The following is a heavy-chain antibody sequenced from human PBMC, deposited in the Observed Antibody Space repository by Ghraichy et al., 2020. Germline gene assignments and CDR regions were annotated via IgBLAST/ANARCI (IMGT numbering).Heavy chain of an antibody. CDR2: IFHNGAT. CDR1: GDSISSGDW. D-gene: IGHD3-22*01. CDR3: ARQWLRPDWFDP. J-gene: IGHJ5*02. Sequence: LSLTCAVSGDSISSGDWWSWVRQAPGTGLEWIGEIFHNGATKYNPSLQNRVTISVDTSKNEFYLSLTYVTSADTAVYYCARQWLRPDWFDPWGQGIVVTVSS. V-gene: IGHV4-4*02.